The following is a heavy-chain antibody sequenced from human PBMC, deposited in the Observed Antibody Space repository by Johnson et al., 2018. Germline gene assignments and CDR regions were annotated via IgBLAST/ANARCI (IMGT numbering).Heavy chain of an antibody. J-gene: IGHJ6*02. D-gene: IGHD3-22*01. CDR2: INTSGGST. CDR1: GYTFTSYY. V-gene: IGHV1-46*01. Sequence: QVQLGQSGAEVKKPRASVKVSCKASGYTFTSYYMHWVRQAPGQGLEWMGIINTSGGSTSYAQKFQGRVTMTREAPTSTVYMELSSLRSEDTAGYYCARGDICSGYYYCSRPLQDYYYYGMDVWGQGTTVTVSS. CDR3: ARGDICSGYYYCSRPLQDYYYYGMDV.